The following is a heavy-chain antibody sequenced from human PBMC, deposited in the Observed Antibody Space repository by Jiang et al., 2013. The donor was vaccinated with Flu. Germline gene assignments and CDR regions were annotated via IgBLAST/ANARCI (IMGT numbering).Heavy chain of an antibody. CDR3: VRTPLLTGSLFEPGFDY. CDR1: GFTFSSYA. J-gene: IGHJ4*02. Sequence: VQLVESGGGVVQPGRSLRLSCAASGFTFSSYAMHWVRQAPGKGLEWVAVISYDGSNKYYADSVKGRFTISRDNSKNTLYLQMNSLRAEDTAVYYCVRTPLLTGSLFEPGFDYWARERWSPSPQ. D-gene: IGHD3-9*01. CDR2: ISYDGSNK. V-gene: IGHV3-30-3*01.